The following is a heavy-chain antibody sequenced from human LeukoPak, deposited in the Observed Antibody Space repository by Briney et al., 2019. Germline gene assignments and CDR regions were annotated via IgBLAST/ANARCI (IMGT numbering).Heavy chain of an antibody. Sequence: GGPLRLSCTASGFTFSSYSMNWVRQSPGRGLVGVSSINNSSSYIYYADSVKGRFTISRDNARNSLYLQMNTLRAEDTAVYSCARGADGVSSNSRGWFDPWGEGTLVTVSS. CDR1: GFTFSSYS. CDR3: ARGADGVSSNSRGWFDP. J-gene: IGHJ5*02. V-gene: IGHV3-21*01. D-gene: IGHD2-15*01. CDR2: INNSSSYI.